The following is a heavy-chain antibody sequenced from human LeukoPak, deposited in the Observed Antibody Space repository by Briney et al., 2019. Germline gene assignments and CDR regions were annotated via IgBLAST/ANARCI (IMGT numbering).Heavy chain of an antibody. Sequence: TGGSLRLSCAASGFTFSSYHINWVRQAPGKGLEWVSSISSNSDYIYYADSVKGRFTISRDNAKNSLYLQMNSLRAEDPAVYYCARGLCGGDCYDYWGQGTLVTVSS. CDR2: ISSNSDYI. CDR3: ARGLCGGDCYDY. CDR1: GFTFSSYH. J-gene: IGHJ4*02. V-gene: IGHV3-21*01. D-gene: IGHD2-21*01.